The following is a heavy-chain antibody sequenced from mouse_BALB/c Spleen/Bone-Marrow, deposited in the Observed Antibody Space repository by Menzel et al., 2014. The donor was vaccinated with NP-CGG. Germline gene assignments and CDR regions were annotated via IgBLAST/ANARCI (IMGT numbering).Heavy chain of an antibody. V-gene: IGHV3-6*02. Sequence: EVQVVESGPGPVKPSQSLSLTCSVTGYSITSGYYWNWIRQFPGNKLEWMGYITYDGSNNYNPSLKNRISITRDTSKNQFFLKLNSVTTEDTATYYCARRGYGNLDYWGQGTTLTVSS. J-gene: IGHJ2*01. CDR3: ARRGYGNLDY. CDR2: ITYDGSN. CDR1: GYSITSGYY. D-gene: IGHD2-10*02.